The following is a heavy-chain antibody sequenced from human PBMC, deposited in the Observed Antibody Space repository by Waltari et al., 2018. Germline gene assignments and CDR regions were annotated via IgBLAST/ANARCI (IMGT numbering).Heavy chain of an antibody. CDR1: GGSISSSSYY. D-gene: IGHD1-26*01. CDR3: ARERPAGGGARGNAFDI. Sequence: QLQLQESGPGLVKPSETLSLTCTVSGGSISSSSYYWGWIRQPPGKGLEWIGSIYYSGRTYSNPALRSRVTISVDTSKNQFSLKLSSVTAADTAVYYCARERPAGGGARGNAFDIWGQGTMVTVSS. CDR2: IYYSGRT. J-gene: IGHJ3*02. V-gene: IGHV4-39*07.